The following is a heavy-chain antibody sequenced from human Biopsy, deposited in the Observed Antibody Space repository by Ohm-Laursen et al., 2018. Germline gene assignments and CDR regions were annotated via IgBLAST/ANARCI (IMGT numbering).Heavy chain of an antibody. D-gene: IGHD3-22*01. CDR3: GRREVVITHDAFDT. CDR2: VYYSGST. J-gene: IGHJ3*02. V-gene: IGHV4-59*08. Sequence: GTLSLTCVVSGGSISSYYWTWIRQPPGKGLVWIGDVYYSGSTNRNPSLKSRVTILVETSKNQFSLKLNFVTAADTAVYCCGRREVVITHDAFDTWGQGTMVTVSS. CDR1: GGSISSYY.